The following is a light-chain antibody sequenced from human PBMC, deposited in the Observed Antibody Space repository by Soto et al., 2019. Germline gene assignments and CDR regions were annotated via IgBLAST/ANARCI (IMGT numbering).Light chain of an antibody. J-gene: IGLJ3*02. Sequence: SYVLTQPPSVSVAPGQTATITCGGDNIGRKSVHWYQQKSGQAPVLVVYEDKERPSGIPERFSGSNSGKTATLTISRVEAGDEADYYCQVWDTRSAHVVFGGGTQLTVL. CDR3: QVWDTRSAHVV. CDR2: EDK. V-gene: IGLV3-21*02. CDR1: NIGRKS.